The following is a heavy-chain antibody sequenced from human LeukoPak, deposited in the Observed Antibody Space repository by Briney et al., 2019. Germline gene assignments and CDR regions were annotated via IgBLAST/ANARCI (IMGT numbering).Heavy chain of an antibody. V-gene: IGHV3-11*01. CDR1: GFTFSDYY. D-gene: IGHD3-10*01. Sequence: GGSLRLSCAASGFTFSDYYMSWIRQAPGKGLEWVSYISSSGSTIYYADSVKGRFTISRDNAKNSLYLQMNSLRVEDTAVYYCARVYGSGSYYRIFWFDPWGQGTLVTVSS. CDR2: ISSSGSTI. CDR3: ARVYGSGSYYRIFWFDP. J-gene: IGHJ5*02.